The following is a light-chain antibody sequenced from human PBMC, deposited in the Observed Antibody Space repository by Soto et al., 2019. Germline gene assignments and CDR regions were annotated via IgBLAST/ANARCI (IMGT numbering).Light chain of an antibody. CDR1: QSVSST. CDR3: QQYYQWPLT. CDR2: GTS. Sequence: EIVMTQSPATLSVSPGERATLSCSASQSVSSTLAWYQQIPGQAPRLLIYGTSTKATGIPARFSGSGSGTEFTLTISSLQSEDFAFYYCQQYYQWPLTFGGGTKVEVK. V-gene: IGKV3-15*01. J-gene: IGKJ4*01.